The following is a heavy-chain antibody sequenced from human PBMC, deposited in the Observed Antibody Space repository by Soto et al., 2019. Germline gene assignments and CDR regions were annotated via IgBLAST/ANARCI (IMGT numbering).Heavy chain of an antibody. CDR3: ARDWKGYCSSTSCRPVNWFDP. Sequence: ASVKVSCKASGYTFTGYYMHWVRQAPGQGLEWMGWINPNSGGTNYAQKFKGWVTMTRDTSISTAYMELSRLRSDDTAVYYCARDWKGYCSSTSCRPVNWFDPWGQGTLVTVSS. CDR1: GYTFTGYY. V-gene: IGHV1-2*04. D-gene: IGHD2-2*01. J-gene: IGHJ5*02. CDR2: INPNSGGT.